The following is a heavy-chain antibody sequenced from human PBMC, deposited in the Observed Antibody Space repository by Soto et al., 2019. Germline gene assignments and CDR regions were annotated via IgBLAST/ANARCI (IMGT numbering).Heavy chain of an antibody. V-gene: IGHV3-23*01. CDR3: AKDFQFGGSGTGYFDN. Sequence: TGGSLRLSCVASGFTFRTNPMSWVRQAPGKGLEWVSGVSDSGAKTYYADSVKGRFTVSGDNSKNTLYLEMKSLRAEDTAVYYCAKDFQFGGSGTGYFDNWGQGTLVTVSS. D-gene: IGHD3-10*01. J-gene: IGHJ4*02. CDR2: VSDSGAKT. CDR1: GFTFRTNP.